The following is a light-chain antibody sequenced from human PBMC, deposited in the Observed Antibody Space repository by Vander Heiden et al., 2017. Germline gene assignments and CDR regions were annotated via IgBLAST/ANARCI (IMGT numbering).Light chain of an antibody. Sequence: EIVLTQSPGTLSLSPGERATLSCRASQNIDSNYLAWYQQKPGQPPRLLMYGASSRANGIPDRFSGRGSGTDFTLTSTRREPEDFAVYYWQQDDSSRTFGRGTKVKVK. CDR3: QQDDSSRT. CDR2: GAS. CDR1: QNIDSNY. V-gene: IGKV3-20*01. J-gene: IGKJ1*01.